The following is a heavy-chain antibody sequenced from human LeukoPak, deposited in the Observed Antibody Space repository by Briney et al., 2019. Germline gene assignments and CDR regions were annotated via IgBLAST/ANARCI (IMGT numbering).Heavy chain of an antibody. J-gene: IGHJ4*02. CDR2: MNPNSGNT. Sequence: GASVKVSCKASGYTFTSYDINWVRQATGQGLEWMGWMNPNSGNTGYAQKFQGRVTMTRNTFISTAYMELSSLRSEDTAVYYCATLESSESPFDYWGQGTLVTVSS. CDR3: ATLESSESPFDY. CDR1: GYTFTSYD. V-gene: IGHV1-8*01. D-gene: IGHD3-10*01.